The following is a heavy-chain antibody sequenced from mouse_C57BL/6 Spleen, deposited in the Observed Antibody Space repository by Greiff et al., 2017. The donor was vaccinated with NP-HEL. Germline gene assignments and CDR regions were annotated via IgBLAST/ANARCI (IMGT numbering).Heavy chain of an antibody. J-gene: IGHJ4*01. CDR3: ARDPYYAMDY. CDR2: ISSGSSTI. CDR1: GFTFSDYG. V-gene: IGHV5-17*01. Sequence: DVMLVESGGGLVKPGGSLKLSCAASGFTFSDYGMHWVRQAPEKGLEWVAYISSGSSTIYYADTVKGRFTISRDNAKNTLFLQMTSLRSEDTAMYYCARDPYYAMDYWGQGTSVTVSS.